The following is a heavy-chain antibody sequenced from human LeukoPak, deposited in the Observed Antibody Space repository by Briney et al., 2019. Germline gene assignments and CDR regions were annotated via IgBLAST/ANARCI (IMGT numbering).Heavy chain of an antibody. CDR3: ARSYYDILTGYYDY. J-gene: IGHJ4*02. CDR2: IKQDGSEK. Sequence: GGSLRLSCAASGFAFSSYWMSWVRQAPGKGLEWVANIKQDGSEKYYVDSVKGRFTISRDNAKNSLYLQMNSLRAEDTAVYYCARSYYDILTGYYDYWGQGTLVTVSS. CDR1: GFAFSSYW. V-gene: IGHV3-7*01. D-gene: IGHD3-9*01.